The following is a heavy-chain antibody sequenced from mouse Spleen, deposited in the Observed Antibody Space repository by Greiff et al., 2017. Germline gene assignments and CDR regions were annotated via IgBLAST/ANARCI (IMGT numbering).Heavy chain of an antibody. V-gene: IGHV1-15*01. CDR3: ARLSYYAMDY. J-gene: IGHJ4*01. Sequence: VQLQQSGAELVRPGASVTLSCKASGYTFTDYEMHWVKQTPVHGLEWIGAIDPETGGTAYNQKFKGKATLTADKSSSTAYMELRSLTSEDSAVYYCARLSYYAMDYWGQGTSVTVSS. CDR2: IDPETGGT. CDR1: GYTFTDYE.